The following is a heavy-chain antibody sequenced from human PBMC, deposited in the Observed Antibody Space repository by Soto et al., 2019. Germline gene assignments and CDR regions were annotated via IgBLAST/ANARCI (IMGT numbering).Heavy chain of an antibody. CDR2: IIPIFGTA. J-gene: IGHJ6*02. CDR3: ARGSCTSTSCYTYYYYGMDV. Sequence: SVKVSCKASGGTFSSYAISWVRQAPGQGLEWMGGIIPIFGTANYAQKFQGRVTITADESTSTAYMELSSLRSEDTAVYYCARGSCTSTSCYTYYYYGMDVWGQGTKVTV. D-gene: IGHD2-2*02. V-gene: IGHV1-69*13. CDR1: GGTFSSYA.